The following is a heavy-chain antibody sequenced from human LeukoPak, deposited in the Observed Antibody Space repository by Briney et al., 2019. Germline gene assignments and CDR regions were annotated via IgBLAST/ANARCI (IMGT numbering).Heavy chain of an antibody. CDR2: IRYDGSNK. Sequence: PGGSLRLSCAASGFTFSTYGMHWVRQAPGKGLEWVAFIRYDGSNKYYADSVKGRFTISRDNSKNTLYLQMNSLRGEDTAVYYCAKDGRGAFDYWGQGTLVTVSS. J-gene: IGHJ4*02. V-gene: IGHV3-30*02. CDR3: AKDGRGAFDY. CDR1: GFTFSTYG. D-gene: IGHD1-1*01.